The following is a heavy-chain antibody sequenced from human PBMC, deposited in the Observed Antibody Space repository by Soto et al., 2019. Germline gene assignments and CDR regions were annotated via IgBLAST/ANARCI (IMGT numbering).Heavy chain of an antibody. CDR3: ARDQPGYSYGYGVGY. CDR1: GFTFSSYS. J-gene: IGHJ4*02. V-gene: IGHV3-21*01. CDR2: ISSSSSDI. Sequence: EVQLVESGGGLVKPGGSLRLSCAASGFTFSSYSMNWVRQAPGKGLEWVSSISSSSSDIYYADSVKGRFTISRDNAKNSLYLQMNSLRAEDTAVYYCARDQPGYSYGYGVGYLGQGTLVTVSS. D-gene: IGHD5-18*01.